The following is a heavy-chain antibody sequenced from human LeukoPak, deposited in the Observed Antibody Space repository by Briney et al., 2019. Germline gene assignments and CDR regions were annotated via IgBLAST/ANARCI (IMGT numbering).Heavy chain of an antibody. CDR2: INPNSGGT. CDR1: GYTFTGYY. Sequence: ASVKVSCKAAGYTFTGYYMHWVRQAPGQGLEWMGWINPNSGGTNYAQKFQGRVTMTRDTSISTAYMELSRLRSDDTAVYYCARAGGLERRNWFDPWGQGTLVTVSS. V-gene: IGHV1-2*02. CDR3: ARAGGLERRNWFDP. J-gene: IGHJ5*02. D-gene: IGHD1-1*01.